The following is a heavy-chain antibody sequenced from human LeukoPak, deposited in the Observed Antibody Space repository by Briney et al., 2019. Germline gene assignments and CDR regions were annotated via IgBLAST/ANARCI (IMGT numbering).Heavy chain of an antibody. Sequence: PSETLSLTCAVYGGSFSGYYWSWIRQPPGKGLGWIGEINHSGSTNYDPSLKSRVTISVDTSKNQFSLKLSSVTAADTAVYYCARDRDDILTGYYRHDAFDIWGQGTMVTVSS. J-gene: IGHJ3*02. V-gene: IGHV4-34*01. CDR2: INHSGST. CDR3: ARDRDDILTGYYRHDAFDI. CDR1: GGSFSGYY. D-gene: IGHD3-9*01.